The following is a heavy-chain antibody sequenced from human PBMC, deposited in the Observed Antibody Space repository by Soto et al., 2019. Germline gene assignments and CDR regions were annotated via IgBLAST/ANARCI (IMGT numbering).Heavy chain of an antibody. D-gene: IGHD2-15*01. J-gene: IGHJ1*01. Sequence: QVQLVQSGAEVKKPGASVKVSCKTSGYTFSDFAIHWVRQTAGLSLEWIGWINAGIGNFRYSQKFQGRVSLTRDTSTTTVYMELRRLTSEDTAVYYCAREENCRGGTCYSEYFHHWGQGTLVTDSS. CDR1: GYTFSDFA. V-gene: IGHV1-3*01. CDR2: INAGIGNF. CDR3: AREENCRGGTCYSEYFHH.